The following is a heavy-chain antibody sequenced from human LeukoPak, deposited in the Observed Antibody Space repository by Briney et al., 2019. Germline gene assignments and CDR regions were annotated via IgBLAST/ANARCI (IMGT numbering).Heavy chain of an antibody. D-gene: IGHD2-2*02. CDR3: ARGIVIVPAVIMGDDAFDV. V-gene: IGHV4-4*07. CDR2: MYSSGSS. J-gene: IGHJ3*01. Sequence: SETLSLTCTVSGGSISTHYWSWIRQPADKGLEWIGRMYSSGSSSYNPSLEGRVTMSIDTSKNQFSLKLSSVTAADTAVYYCARGIVIVPAVIMGDDAFDVWGQGTMVTVSS. CDR1: GGSISTHY.